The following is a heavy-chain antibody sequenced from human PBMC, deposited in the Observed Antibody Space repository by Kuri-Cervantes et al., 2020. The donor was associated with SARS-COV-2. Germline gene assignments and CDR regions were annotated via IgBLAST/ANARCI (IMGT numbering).Heavy chain of an antibody. CDR3: ARGSAKRYRPSGYYGYYYYYMDV. CDR2: MNPNSGNT. D-gene: IGHD3-3*01. J-gene: IGHJ6*03. Sequence: ASVKVSCKASSNTFRSFGISWVRQAPGQGLEWMGWMNPNSGNTGYAQKFQGRVTMTRNTSISTAYMELSSLRSEDTAVYYCARGSAKRYRPSGYYGYYYYYMDVWGKGTTVTVSS. V-gene: IGHV1-8*02. CDR1: SNTFRSFG.